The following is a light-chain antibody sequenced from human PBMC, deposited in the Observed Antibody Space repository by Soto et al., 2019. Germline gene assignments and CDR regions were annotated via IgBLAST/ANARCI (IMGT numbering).Light chain of an antibody. V-gene: IGLV1-44*01. J-gene: IGLJ2*01. CDR3: AAWDDSLIAPV. CDR2: DNN. CDR1: PSSVGFNP. Sequence: QSVLSQPPSASGTPGQRVTISCSGSPSSVGFNPVAWYQQLPGTAPKLLIYDNNQRPSGVPDRFSGSKSGTSASLAISGLQSEDEADYYCAAWDDSLIAPVFGAGTKLTVL.